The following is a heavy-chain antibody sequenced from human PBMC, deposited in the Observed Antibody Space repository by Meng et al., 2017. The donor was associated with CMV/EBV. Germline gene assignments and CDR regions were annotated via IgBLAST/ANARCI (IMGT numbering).Heavy chain of an antibody. V-gene: IGHV3-30-3*01. D-gene: IGHD1-26*01. J-gene: IGHJ4*02. CDR1: GFTFSSYA. CDR3: ARGGGVGALGY. Sequence: VPLGVSGGGVVQPGRSLRLSCAASGFTFSSYAMHWVRQAPGKGLEWVAVISYDGSNKYYADSVKGRFTISRDNSKNTLYLQMNSLRAEDTAVYYCARGGGVGALGYWGQGTLVTVSS. CDR2: ISYDGSNK.